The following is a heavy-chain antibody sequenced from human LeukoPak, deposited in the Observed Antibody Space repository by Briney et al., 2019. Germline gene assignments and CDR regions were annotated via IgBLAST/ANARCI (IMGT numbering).Heavy chain of an antibody. V-gene: IGHV1-8*01. J-gene: IGHJ4*02. Sequence: GASVKVSCKASGYTFTSYDINWVRQATGQGLEWMGWMNPNSGNTGYAQKFQGRVTMTRNTSISTAYMELSSLRSEDTAGYYCARSPYDSSGYHFDYWGQGTLVTVSS. D-gene: IGHD3-22*01. CDR3: ARSPYDSSGYHFDY. CDR2: MNPNSGNT. CDR1: GYTFTSYD.